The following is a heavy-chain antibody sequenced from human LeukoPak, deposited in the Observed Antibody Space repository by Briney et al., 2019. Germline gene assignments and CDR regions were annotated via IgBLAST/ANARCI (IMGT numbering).Heavy chain of an antibody. D-gene: IGHD1-26*01. CDR2: IYYSGST. Sequence: SETLSLTCTASGGSISSYYWSWIRQPPGKGLEWIGYIYYSGSTNYNPSLKSRVTISVDTSKNQFSLRLSSVTAADTAVYYCARFKMGATVLDNWGQGTLVTVSS. CDR3: ARFKMGATVLDN. CDR1: GGSISSYY. J-gene: IGHJ4*02. V-gene: IGHV4-59*01.